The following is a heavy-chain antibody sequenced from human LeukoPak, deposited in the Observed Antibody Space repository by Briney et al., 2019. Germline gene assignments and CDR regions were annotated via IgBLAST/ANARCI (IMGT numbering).Heavy chain of an antibody. CDR1: GFTFSSYS. J-gene: IGHJ4*02. V-gene: IGHV3-48*01. Sequence: GGSLRLSCAASGFTFSSYSMNWVRQAPGKGLEWVSYISSSSSTIYYADSVKGRFTISRDNAKNSLYPQMNSLRAEDTAVYYCAREEYYYDSSGYYCAGYDYWGQGTLVTVSS. CDR2: ISSSSSTI. CDR3: AREEYYYDSSGYYCAGYDY. D-gene: IGHD3-22*01.